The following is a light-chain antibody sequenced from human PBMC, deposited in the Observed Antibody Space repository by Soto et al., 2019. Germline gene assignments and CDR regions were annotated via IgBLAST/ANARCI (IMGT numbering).Light chain of an antibody. V-gene: IGKV3-15*01. CDR2: GVS. Sequence: EIVMTQSPGTLSVSPGERATLSCRASQSVSVNLAWYQQKPGQAPRLLIYGVSTRATGIPARFSGSESGTEFTLTISSLQSEDFAVYYCQQYNNWPPEYIFGQGTKLEIK. J-gene: IGKJ2*01. CDR3: QQYNNWPPEYI. CDR1: QSVSVN.